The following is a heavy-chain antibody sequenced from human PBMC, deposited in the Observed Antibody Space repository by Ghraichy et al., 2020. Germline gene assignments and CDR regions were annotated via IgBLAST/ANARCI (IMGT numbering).Heavy chain of an antibody. CDR2: IYYSGST. Sequence: LSLTCTVSGGSVSSGSYYWSWIRQPPGKGLEWIGYIYYSGSTNYNPSLKSRVTISVDTSKNQFSLKLSSVTAADTAVYYCARAFSSGWYMGWFDPWGQGTLVTVSS. V-gene: IGHV4-61*01. CDR3: ARAFSSGWYMGWFDP. CDR1: GGSVSSGSYY. D-gene: IGHD6-19*01. J-gene: IGHJ5*02.